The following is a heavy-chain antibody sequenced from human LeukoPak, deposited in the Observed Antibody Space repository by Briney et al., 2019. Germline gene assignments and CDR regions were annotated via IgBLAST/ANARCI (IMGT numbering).Heavy chain of an antibody. CDR3: ATKGRNYDFWSGSSNFDY. J-gene: IGHJ4*02. CDR2: ISGSTGNT. CDR1: GFAFNSYA. Sequence: GGSLRLSCAASGFAFNSYAMSWVRQAPGKGLEWVSSISGSTGNTYYADSVKGRLIIPRANSKNTLYLQMNSLSAEDTAVYYCATKGRNYDFWSGSSNFDYWGQGILVTVSS. V-gene: IGHV3-23*01. D-gene: IGHD3-3*01.